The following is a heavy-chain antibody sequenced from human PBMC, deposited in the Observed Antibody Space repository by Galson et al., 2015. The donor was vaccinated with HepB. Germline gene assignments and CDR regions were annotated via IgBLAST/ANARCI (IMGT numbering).Heavy chain of an antibody. Sequence: SVKVSCKGSGYTFNTYAYSWVRQAPGQGLEWMGWISANSGYTNYAQKLTGRVTMNTDTSTSTAFMELRSLRSADTAVYYCARDCSSATCLYGMDVWGQGTTVTVSS. D-gene: IGHD2-2*01. V-gene: IGHV1-18*04. J-gene: IGHJ6*02. CDR3: ARDCSSATCLYGMDV. CDR1: GYTFNTYA. CDR2: ISANSGYT.